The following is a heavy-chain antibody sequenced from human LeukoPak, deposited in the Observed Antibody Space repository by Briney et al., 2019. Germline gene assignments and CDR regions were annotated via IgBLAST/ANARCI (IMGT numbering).Heavy chain of an antibody. D-gene: IGHD7-27*01. CDR3: GRGHWGLDY. CDR2: ISNSGSSI. Sequence: PGGSLRLSCAASGFTFSSYEMSWVRQAPGKGLEWVSYISNSGSSIYYADSVKGRFTTSRDNAKSSLYLQMNSLRAEDTAVYYCGRGHWGLDYWGQGALVTVSS. V-gene: IGHV3-48*03. J-gene: IGHJ4*02. CDR1: GFTFSSYE.